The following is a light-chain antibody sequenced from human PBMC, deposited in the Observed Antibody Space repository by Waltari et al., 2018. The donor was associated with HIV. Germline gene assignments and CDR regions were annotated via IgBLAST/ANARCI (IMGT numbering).Light chain of an antibody. Sequence: GDRVTITCRASEDINEFLAWYQQKPGVAPKLLIYAASTLEDEVPSRFSGSGSGTDFTLTISSLQPEDFATYFCQQLNTYPPDTFGPGTKLEN. V-gene: IGKV1-9*01. J-gene: IGKJ2*01. CDR2: AAS. CDR1: EDINEF. CDR3: QQLNTYPPDT.